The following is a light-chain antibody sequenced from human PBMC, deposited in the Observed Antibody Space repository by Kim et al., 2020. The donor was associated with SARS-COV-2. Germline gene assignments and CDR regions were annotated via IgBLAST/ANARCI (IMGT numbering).Light chain of an antibody. CDR1: SSDVCAYNY. V-gene: IGLV2-14*03. Sequence: QSITNSCTATSSDVCAYNYVSWYQQHPDKAPKLMIYDITNRPSGVSNRFSGSKSGNTASLTISGLQAEDEADYYCSSYTTSSTLVAFGGGTKLTVL. CDR2: DIT. J-gene: IGLJ2*01. CDR3: SSYTTSSTLVA.